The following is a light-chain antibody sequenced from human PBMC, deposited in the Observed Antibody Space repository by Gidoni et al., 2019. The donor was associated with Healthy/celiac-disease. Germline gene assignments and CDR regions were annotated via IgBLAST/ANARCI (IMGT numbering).Light chain of an antibody. CDR1: QVIRSY. V-gene: IGKV1-9*01. Sequence: DIQLTQSPSFLSASVADRVTITGRASQVIRSYLAWYQQKPGKAPKLLIYAASTWQSGVPSRFSGSGSGTEFTLTISSLQPEDFATYYCQQLNSYPRTFGGGTKVEIK. CDR2: AAS. J-gene: IGKJ4*01. CDR3: QQLNSYPRT.